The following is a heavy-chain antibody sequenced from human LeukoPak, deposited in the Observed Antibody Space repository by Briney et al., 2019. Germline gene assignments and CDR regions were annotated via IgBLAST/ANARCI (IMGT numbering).Heavy chain of an antibody. CDR2: ISGSGGST. CDR3: AKRPGRLYYFDY. CDR1: GFTFSSHA. Sequence: PGGSLRLSCAASGFTFSSHAMSWVRQAPGKGLEWVSAISGSGGSTYYADSVKGRFTISRDNSKNTLYLQMNSLRAEDTAVYYCAKRPGRLYYFDYWGQGTLVTVSS. D-gene: IGHD2-15*01. J-gene: IGHJ4*02. V-gene: IGHV3-23*01.